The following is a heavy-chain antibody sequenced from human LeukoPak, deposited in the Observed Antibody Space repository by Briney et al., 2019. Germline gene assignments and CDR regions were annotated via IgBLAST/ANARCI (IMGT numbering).Heavy chain of an antibody. D-gene: IGHD3-9*01. Sequence: GGSLRLSCAVSGFTISTYAMSWVRQAPGKGLEWVSAISGSGGSTYYADSVKGRFTISRDNSKNTLYLQMNSLRAEDTAVYYCAKVRGYFDWLCPLGYWGQGTLVTVSS. CDR3: AKVRGYFDWLCPLGY. V-gene: IGHV3-23*01. CDR1: GFTISTYA. J-gene: IGHJ4*02. CDR2: ISGSGGST.